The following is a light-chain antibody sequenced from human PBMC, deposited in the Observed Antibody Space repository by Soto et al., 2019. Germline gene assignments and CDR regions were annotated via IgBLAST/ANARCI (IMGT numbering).Light chain of an antibody. V-gene: IGKV3-20*01. CDR2: GAS. Sequence: EIVLTQSPATLSLSPGEGATLSCRASHSVASTYLAWYQQKPGLAPRLIIYGASNRASGTPDRFSGGGSGTYFTLTISRLEPEDFAVYYFQQYGSSSFTFGQGTKLEIK. J-gene: IGKJ2*01. CDR3: QQYGSSSFT. CDR1: HSVASTY.